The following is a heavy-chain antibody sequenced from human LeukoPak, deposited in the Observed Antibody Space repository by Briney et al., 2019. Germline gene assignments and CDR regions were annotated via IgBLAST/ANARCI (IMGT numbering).Heavy chain of an antibody. D-gene: IGHD2-2*01. V-gene: IGHV5-51*01. J-gene: IGHJ4*02. CDR1: GYSFTSYW. Sequence: KRGESLKISCEGSGYSFTSYWIGWVRQMPGKGLEWMGIIYPGDSDTRYSPSFQGQVTISADKSISTAYLQWSSLKASDTAMYYCAREVVPAANLYYFDYWGQGTLVTVSS. CDR3: AREVVPAANLYYFDY. CDR2: IYPGDSDT.